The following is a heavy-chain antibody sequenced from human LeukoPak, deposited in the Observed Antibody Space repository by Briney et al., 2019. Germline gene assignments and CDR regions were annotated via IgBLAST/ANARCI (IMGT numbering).Heavy chain of an antibody. CDR2: INPNSGGT. D-gene: IGHD6-19*01. CDR3: ARGSRYSSGWHIGY. J-gene: IGHJ4*02. Sequence: ASVKVSCKASGYTFTGYYMHWVRQAPGQGLEWMGRINPNSGGTHYPQKFQGRVNLTRDTSLSPASLELRRLGCDDTAVYYCARGSRYSSGWHIGYWGQGTLVTVSS. CDR1: GYTFTGYY. V-gene: IGHV1-2*06.